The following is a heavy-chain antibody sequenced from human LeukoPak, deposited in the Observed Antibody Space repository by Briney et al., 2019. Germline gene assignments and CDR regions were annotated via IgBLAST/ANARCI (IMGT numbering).Heavy chain of an antibody. V-gene: IGHV4-39*01. D-gene: IGHD3-22*01. Sequence: PSETLSLTCTVSGDSIIRSNFYWGWIRQPPGKGLEWVGSVHYSGSTYYNPSLKSRVTISVDTSKNQFSLKLTSVTAADTAVYYCARPTYYDNSGYYYWGQGTLVTVSS. CDR3: ARPTYYDNSGYYY. CDR2: VHYSGST. J-gene: IGHJ4*02. CDR1: GDSIIRSNFY.